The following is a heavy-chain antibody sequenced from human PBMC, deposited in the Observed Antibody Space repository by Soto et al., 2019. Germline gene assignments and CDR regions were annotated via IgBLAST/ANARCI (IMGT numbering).Heavy chain of an antibody. J-gene: IGHJ4*02. D-gene: IGHD5-12*01. CDR3: ARAAEGSGYDYNY. V-gene: IGHV1-69*13. CDR1: GGTFSSYA. Sequence: AVKVSCKASGGTFSSYAISWVRQAPGQGLEWMGGIIPIFGTANYAQKFQGRVTITADESTSTAYMELSSLRSEDTAVYYCARAAEGSGYDYNYWGQGTLVTVSS. CDR2: IIPIFGTA.